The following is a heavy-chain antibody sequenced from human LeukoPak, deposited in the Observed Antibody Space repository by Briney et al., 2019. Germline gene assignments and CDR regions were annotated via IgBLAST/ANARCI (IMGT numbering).Heavy chain of an antibody. CDR1: GFIFSTYA. CDR2: ISSNGGST. D-gene: IGHD2-21*02. V-gene: IGHV3-64*01. Sequence: GSLRLSCAASGFIFSTYAMHWVRQAPGKGLEYISSISSNGGSTYYANSVKGRFTISRDNSKNTLYLQMNSLRAEDTAVYYCARGPVVTATSWGQGTLVTVSS. J-gene: IGHJ5*02. CDR3: ARGPVVTATS.